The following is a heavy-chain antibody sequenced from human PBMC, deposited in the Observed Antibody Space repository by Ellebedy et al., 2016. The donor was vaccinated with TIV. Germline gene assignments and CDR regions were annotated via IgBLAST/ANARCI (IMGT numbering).Heavy chain of an antibody. CDR3: AREAYGDYVVGYWYFDL. CDR1: GYSFTSYW. V-gene: IGHV5-51*01. D-gene: IGHD4-17*01. J-gene: IGHJ2*01. Sequence: GESLKISCKGSGYSFTSYWIGWVRQMPGKGLEWMGIIYPGDSDTRYSPSFQGQVTISADKSISTAYLQWSSLKASDTAMYYCAREAYGDYVVGYWYFDLWGRGTLVTVSS. CDR2: IYPGDSDT.